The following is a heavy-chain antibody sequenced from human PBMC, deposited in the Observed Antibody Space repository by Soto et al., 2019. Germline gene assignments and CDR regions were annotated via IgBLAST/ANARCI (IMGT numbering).Heavy chain of an antibody. J-gene: IGHJ1*01. CDR2: FSSTSGSI. CDR3: ARSSAGQYCSTTNCAAEH. V-gene: IGHV3-48*01. D-gene: IGHD2-2*01. CDR1: GLTFSSYR. Sequence: PGGSLRLSCAASGLTFSSYRMSWVRQAPGKGLEWISYFSSTSGSIYYADSVKGRFTISRDNAKNSLYLQMNSLRAEDTAVYYCARSSAGQYCSTTNCAAEHWGQGTLVTVSS.